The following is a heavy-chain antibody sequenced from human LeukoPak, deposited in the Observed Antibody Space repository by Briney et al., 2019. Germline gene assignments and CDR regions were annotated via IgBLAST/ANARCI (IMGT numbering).Heavy chain of an antibody. Sequence: ASVKVSCKASGYTFTCYDINWVRQATGQGLEWMGWMNPNSGNTGYAQKFQDRVTITRNTSISTAYMELSSLRSEDTAVYYCARGIAWELLALGYYYYMDVWGKGTTVTVSS. J-gene: IGHJ6*03. D-gene: IGHD1-26*01. CDR1: GYTFTCYD. CDR3: ARGIAWELLALGYYYYMDV. CDR2: MNPNSGNT. V-gene: IGHV1-8*03.